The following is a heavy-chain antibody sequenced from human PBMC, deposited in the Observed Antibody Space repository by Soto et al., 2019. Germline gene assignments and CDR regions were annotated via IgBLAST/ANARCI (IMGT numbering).Heavy chain of an antibody. J-gene: IGHJ4*02. CDR1: GFTFSSYA. Sequence: GGSLRLSCAASGFTFSSYAMSWVRQAPGKGLEWVSAISGSGGSTYYADSVKGRFTISRDNSKNTLYLQMNSLRAEDTAVYYFAKRGVLLWFGELLSPFYFDYWGQGTLVTVSS. CDR3: AKRGVLLWFGELLSPFYFDY. D-gene: IGHD3-10*01. V-gene: IGHV3-23*01. CDR2: ISGSGGST.